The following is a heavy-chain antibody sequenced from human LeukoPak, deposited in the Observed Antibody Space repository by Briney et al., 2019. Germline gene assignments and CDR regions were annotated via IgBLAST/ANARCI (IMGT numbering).Heavy chain of an antibody. CDR3: AREFFGY. V-gene: IGHV3-21*01. CDR1: GFTVSTNY. D-gene: IGHD3-3*01. CDR2: ISSSSTYI. J-gene: IGHJ4*02. Sequence: GGSLRLSCAASGFTVSTNYMNWVRQAPGKGLEWVSSISSSSTYIYYADSVKGRFTISRDNAKNSLYLQMNSLRAEDTAVYYCAREFFGYWGQGTLVTVSS.